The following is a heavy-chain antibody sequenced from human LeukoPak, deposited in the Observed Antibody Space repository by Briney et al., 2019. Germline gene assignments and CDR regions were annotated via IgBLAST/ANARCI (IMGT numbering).Heavy chain of an antibody. Sequence: ASVKVSCKASGHTFTSNFVHWVRQAPGQGLEWMAVLNPSEGDTTYAQKFQGRITMTRDTSTGTVYMELSSLRSEDTAVYYCAGETDAFDYWGQGTLVTVSS. CDR2: LNPSEGDT. CDR1: GHTFTSNF. J-gene: IGHJ4*02. CDR3: AGETDAFDY. V-gene: IGHV1-46*03.